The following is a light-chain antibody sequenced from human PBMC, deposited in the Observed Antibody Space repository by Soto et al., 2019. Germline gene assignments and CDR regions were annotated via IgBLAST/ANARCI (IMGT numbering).Light chain of an antibody. V-gene: IGKV3-20*01. CDR3: PQYGSSPPYT. CDR1: QSVSNNY. J-gene: IGKJ2*01. CDR2: GSS. Sequence: EVVLTQSPGTLSFSPGEIATLSCRASQSVSNNYFAWYQQKPGQAPSLLIFGSSDRATGIPDRFSGSGCGTDCTLTISRMEPEEFAVYYFPQYGSSPPYTFGQGTKLEIK.